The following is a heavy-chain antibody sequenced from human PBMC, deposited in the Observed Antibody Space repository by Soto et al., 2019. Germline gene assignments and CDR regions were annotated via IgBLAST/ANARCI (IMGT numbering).Heavy chain of an antibody. D-gene: IGHD2-15*01. Sequence: QVQLVQSGAEVKKPRASVKVSCKASGFTFTNYGISWVRQAPGQGFEWMGWITGSTGDTNYAQKFQDRLAMTTDTSADTAYMELRSLRGDDTAVYYCARDKVGTAADFWGQGTLVTVSS. CDR3: ARDKVGTAADF. CDR1: GFTFTNYG. J-gene: IGHJ4*02. V-gene: IGHV1-18*01. CDR2: ITGSTGDT.